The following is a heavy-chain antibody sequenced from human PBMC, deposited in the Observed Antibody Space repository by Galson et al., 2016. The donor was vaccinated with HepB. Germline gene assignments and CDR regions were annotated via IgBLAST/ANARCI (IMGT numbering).Heavy chain of an antibody. D-gene: IGHD2-8*01. V-gene: IGHV3-20*04. J-gene: IGHJ4*02. CDR1: GFTFDDYG. CDR3: ARGDNGYFDK. Sequence: SLRLSCAASGFTFDDYGMTWVRQAPGKGLKWVSAINWSGGSTYYGDSVKGRFSISRVNAKNSLYLQMNSLRAGDTALYYCARGDNGYFDKWGQGTLVTVSS. CDR2: INWSGGST.